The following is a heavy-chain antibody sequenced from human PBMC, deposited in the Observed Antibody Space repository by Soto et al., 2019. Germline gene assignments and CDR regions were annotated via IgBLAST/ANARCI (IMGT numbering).Heavy chain of an antibody. CDR3: ARGNPITMIVVVAPDLDY. J-gene: IGHJ4*02. V-gene: IGHV3-48*02. CDR2: ISSSGSTI. CDR1: GLTFSSYS. Sequence: EVQLMESGGGLVQPGGSLRLSCAASGLTFSSYSMNWVRQAPGKGLEWVSYISSSGSTIYYADSVKGRFTISRDNAKNSLYLQMNSLRDEDTAVYYCARGNPITMIVVVAPDLDYWGQGTLVTVSS. D-gene: IGHD3-22*01.